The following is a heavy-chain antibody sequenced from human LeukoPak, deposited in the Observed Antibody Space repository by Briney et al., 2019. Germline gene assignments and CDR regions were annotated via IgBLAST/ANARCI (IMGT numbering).Heavy chain of an antibody. CDR1: GGSFSGYY. V-gene: IGHV4-34*01. D-gene: IGHD2/OR15-2a*01. CDR3: ARGNIWFDP. J-gene: IGHJ5*02. CDR2: IYHSGST. Sequence: SETLSLTCAVYGGSFSGYYWSWIRQPPGKGLEWIGEIYHSGSTNYNPSLKSRVTISVDTSKNQFSLKLSSVTAADTAVYYCARGNIWFDPWGQGTLVTVSS.